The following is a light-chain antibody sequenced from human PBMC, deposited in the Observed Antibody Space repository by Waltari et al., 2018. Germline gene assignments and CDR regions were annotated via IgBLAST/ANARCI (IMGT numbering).Light chain of an antibody. CDR1: QGISSF. CDR2: AAS. Sequence: DIQLTPSPSFLSASVGDRVTITCRASQGISSFLAWYQQKPGKVPNLLIYAASTLQSGVPSRFSGTGSGTEFTLTISNLQPEDFATYYCQQLESYPLTFGGGTKVEIK. V-gene: IGKV1-9*01. J-gene: IGKJ4*01. CDR3: QQLESYPLT.